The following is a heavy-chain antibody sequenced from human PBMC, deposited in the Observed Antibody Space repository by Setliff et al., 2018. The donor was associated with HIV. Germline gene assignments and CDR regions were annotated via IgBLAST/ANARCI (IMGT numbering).Heavy chain of an antibody. CDR3: ASYYGADEPSYYFDF. Sequence: PSETLSLTCTVSGFSISSDYYGGWIRQPPGKGLEWIGSIYHSGSTYYNPSLQSRVTMAVDTPKNQFSLKLSSVTAADTAVYYCASYYGADEPSYYFDFWGQGTQVTVSS. V-gene: IGHV4-38-2*02. CDR1: GFSISSDYY. CDR2: IYHSGST. J-gene: IGHJ4*02. D-gene: IGHD3-22*01.